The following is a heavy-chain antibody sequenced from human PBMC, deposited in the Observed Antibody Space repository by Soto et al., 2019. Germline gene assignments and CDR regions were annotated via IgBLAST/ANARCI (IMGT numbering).Heavy chain of an antibody. V-gene: IGHV1-18*01. J-gene: IGHJ6*02. CDR3: ARDRLRGPVAGNGYYYYYGMDV. CDR1: GYTFTCYG. D-gene: IGHD6-19*01. CDR2: ISAYNGNT. Sequence: ASVKVSCKASGYTFTCYGISWVRQAPGQGLEWMGWISAYNGNTNYAQKLQGRVTMTTDTSTSTAYMELRSLRSDDTAVYYCARDRLRGPVAGNGYYYYYGMDVWGQGTTVTVSS.